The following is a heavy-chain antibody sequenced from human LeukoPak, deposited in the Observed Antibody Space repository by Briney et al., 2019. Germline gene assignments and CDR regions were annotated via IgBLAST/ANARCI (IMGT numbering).Heavy chain of an antibody. J-gene: IGHJ4*02. Sequence: GGSLRLSCAASGFTFSSYAMSWVRQAPGKGLEWVAVIWYDGSNKYYADSVKGRFTISRDNSKNTLYLQMNSLRAEDTAVYYCARDMDYYDSSGYSSFDYWGQGTLVTVSS. D-gene: IGHD3-22*01. CDR1: GFTFSSYA. V-gene: IGHV3-33*08. CDR2: IWYDGSNK. CDR3: ARDMDYYDSSGYSSFDY.